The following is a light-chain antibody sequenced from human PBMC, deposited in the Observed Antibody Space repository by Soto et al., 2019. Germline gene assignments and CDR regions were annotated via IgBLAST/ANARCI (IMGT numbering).Light chain of an antibody. V-gene: IGKV3-15*01. CDR2: GAS. J-gene: IGKJ1*01. CDR3: QQYNNWPWT. CDR1: QSISDT. Sequence: EIVMTQSPATLSVSPGGRATLSCRASQSISDTLAWYQQKPGQAPRLLIYGASKRATGFPARFSGSGSGPDFPLTISSLQSEDVAVYYCQQYNNWPWTFGQGTKVEIK.